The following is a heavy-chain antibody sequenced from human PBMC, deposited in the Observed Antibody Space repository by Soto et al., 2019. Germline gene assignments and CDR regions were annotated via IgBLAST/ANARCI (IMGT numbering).Heavy chain of an antibody. CDR3: ARSTVTTIDY. CDR2: IYYSGST. CDR1: GGSVSSGSYY. D-gene: IGHD4-17*01. V-gene: IGHV4-61*01. J-gene: IGHJ4*02. Sequence: QVQLQESGPGLVKPSETLSLTCTVSGGSVSSGSYYWSWIRQPPGKGLEWIGYIYYSGSTNYNPSLKXQVXIXEDTSKNQFSLKLSSVTAADTAVYYCARSTVTTIDYWGQGTLVTVSS.